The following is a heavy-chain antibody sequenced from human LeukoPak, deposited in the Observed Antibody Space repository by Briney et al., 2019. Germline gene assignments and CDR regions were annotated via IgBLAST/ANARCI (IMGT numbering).Heavy chain of an antibody. V-gene: IGHV3-7*01. CDR3: ASSGATAPFGY. D-gene: IGHD1-26*01. Sequence: QSGGSLRLSCAASGFTFSSYWMSWVRQAPGKGLEWVANIKQDGSEKYYVDSVKGRFAISRDNAKNSLYLQMNSLRAEDTAVYYCASSGATAPFGYWGQGTLVTVSS. J-gene: IGHJ4*02. CDR2: IKQDGSEK. CDR1: GFTFSSYW.